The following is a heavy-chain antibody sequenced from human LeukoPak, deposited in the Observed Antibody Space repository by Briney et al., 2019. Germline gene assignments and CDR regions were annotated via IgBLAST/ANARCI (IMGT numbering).Heavy chain of an antibody. CDR3: ARRGMSISWDKGYYYYYYMDV. CDR1: GASISAYS. J-gene: IGHJ6*03. Sequence: SETLSFTCTVSGASISAYSWTWVRQPPGKGLECIGYVYDSGSTNYSPSLKSRVSISVDTSKNQFSLNLNSVTTADTAVYYCARRGMSISWDKGYYYYYYMDVWGKGTTVTVSS. D-gene: IGHD6-13*01. CDR2: VYDSGST. V-gene: IGHV4-59*08.